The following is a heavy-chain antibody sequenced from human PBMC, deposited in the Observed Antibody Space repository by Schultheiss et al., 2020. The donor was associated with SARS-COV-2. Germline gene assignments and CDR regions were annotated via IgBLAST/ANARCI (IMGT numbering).Heavy chain of an antibody. D-gene: IGHD1-26*01. CDR1: GFTFSSYA. CDR2: ISGSGGST. V-gene: IGHV3-23*01. CDR3: ARGVGELLRIYYYGMDV. Sequence: GGSLRLSCAASGFTFSSYAMHWVRQAPGKGLEWVSAISGSGGSTYYADSVKGRFTISRDNSKNTLYLQMNSLRAEDTAVYYCARGVGELLRIYYYGMDVWGQGTTVTVSS. J-gene: IGHJ6*02.